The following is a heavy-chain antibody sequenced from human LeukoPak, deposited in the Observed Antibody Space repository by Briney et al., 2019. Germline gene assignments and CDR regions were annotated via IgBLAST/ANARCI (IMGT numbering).Heavy chain of an antibody. CDR3: ARDSGKYSSSSDQKFDP. Sequence: PSETLSLTCTVSGGSISSYYWSWIRQPAGKGLEWIGRIYTSGSTNYNPSLKSRVTMSVDTSKNQFSLKLSSVTAADTAVYYCARDSGKYSSSSDQKFDPWGQGTQVTVSS. D-gene: IGHD6-13*01. CDR1: GGSISSYY. J-gene: IGHJ5*02. V-gene: IGHV4-4*07. CDR2: IYTSGST.